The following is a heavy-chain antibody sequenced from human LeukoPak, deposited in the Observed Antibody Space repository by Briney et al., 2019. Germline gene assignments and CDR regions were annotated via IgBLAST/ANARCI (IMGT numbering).Heavy chain of an antibody. Sequence: GESLKISCKGSGYSFTSYWIGWVRQMPGKGLEWMGIIYPGDSDTRYSPSFQGQVTISADKSISTAYLQWSSLKASDTAMYYCARHREAWELLPSGAFDIWGQGTMVTVSS. CDR2: IYPGDSDT. CDR3: ARHREAWELLPSGAFDI. CDR1: GYSFTSYW. J-gene: IGHJ3*02. V-gene: IGHV5-51*01. D-gene: IGHD1-26*01.